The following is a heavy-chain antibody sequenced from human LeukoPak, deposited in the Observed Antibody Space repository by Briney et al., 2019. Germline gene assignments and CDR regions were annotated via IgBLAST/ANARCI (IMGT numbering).Heavy chain of an antibody. D-gene: IGHD5-12*01. V-gene: IGHV4-59*08. J-gene: IGHJ4*02. CDR1: GGSLSSYY. CDR2: IYSTGSA. Sequence: SETLSLTCTVSGGSLSSYYWSWIRQPPGKGLEWIGYIYSTGSANFNPSLKSRVTLSVDTAKNQFSLKLNSVTAADTAVYYCARMGGYSGYATHWGQGTLVTVSS. CDR3: ARMGGYSGYATH.